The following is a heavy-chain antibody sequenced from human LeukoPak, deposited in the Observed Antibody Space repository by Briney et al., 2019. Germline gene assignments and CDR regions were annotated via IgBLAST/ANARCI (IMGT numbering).Heavy chain of an antibody. CDR2: ISDNSNYI. D-gene: IGHD3-3*01. J-gene: IGHJ3*02. Sequence: AGGFLRLSCAASGFTFNTYSMNWVRQAPGKGLEWVSSISDNSNYIYYSDSVEGRFTISRDNAKNSLYLQMNSLRVENTAVYYCVRVFRPSLTVFIIRGAFDIWGQGTMVTVSS. CDR3: VRVFRPSLTVFIIRGAFDI. CDR1: GFTFNTYS. V-gene: IGHV3-21*01.